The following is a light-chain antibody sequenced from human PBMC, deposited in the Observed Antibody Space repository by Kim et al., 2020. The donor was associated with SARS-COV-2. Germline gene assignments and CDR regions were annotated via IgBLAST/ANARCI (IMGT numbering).Light chain of an antibody. CDR1: QDVSDD. CDR2: DAS. V-gene: IGKV1-39*01. J-gene: IGKJ2*01. CDR3: QQNYKVPYP. Sequence: DIQMTQSPSTLSASVGDRVTITCRASQDVSDDVNWYQQKPGKAPQLLIYDASTLQSGVPLRFSAGGSGTHFTLTINSLEREDFATYYCQQNYKVPYPFGQGTKLEI.